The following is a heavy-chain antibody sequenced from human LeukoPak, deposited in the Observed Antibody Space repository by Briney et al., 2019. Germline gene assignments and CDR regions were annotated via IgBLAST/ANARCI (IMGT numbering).Heavy chain of an antibody. CDR3: AELGITMIGGV. CDR1: GFTFSSYN. D-gene: IGHD3-10*02. Sequence: GGSLRLSCAASGFTFSSYNMNWVRQAPGKGLEWVSSITSSSTYIYYADSVKGRFTISRDNARNSLFLQMNSLRVEDTAVYYCAELGITMIGGVWGKGTTVTISS. V-gene: IGHV3-21*01. CDR2: ITSSSTYI. J-gene: IGHJ6*04.